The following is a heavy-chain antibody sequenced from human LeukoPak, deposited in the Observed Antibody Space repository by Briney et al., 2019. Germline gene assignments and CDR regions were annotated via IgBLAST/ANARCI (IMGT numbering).Heavy chain of an antibody. CDR2: ISNDGSTE. CDR1: GFSISNSA. V-gene: IGHV3-30*04. J-gene: IGHJ4*02. Sequence: PGGSLRLSCAVSGFSISNSALHWVRQAPGKGLEWVAAISNDGSTEDYADSVEGRSTISRDNAKNTLYLQMNSLKGEDTAVYYCATSLGPLTEYWGQGTLVTVSS. D-gene: IGHD7-27*01. CDR3: ATSLGPLTEY.